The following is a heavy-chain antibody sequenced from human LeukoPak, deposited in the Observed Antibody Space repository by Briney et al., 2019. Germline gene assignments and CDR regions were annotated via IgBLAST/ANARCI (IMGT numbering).Heavy chain of an antibody. J-gene: IGHJ4*02. V-gene: IGHV3-53*01. Sequence: GGSLRLSCAASGFTVSSNYMSWVRQAPGKGLEWVSVIYSGGSTYYADSVKGRFTISRDNSKNTLYLQMNSLRAEDAAVYYCARSPGRGWYSYYFDYWGQGTLVTVSS. CDR1: GFTVSSNY. CDR3: ARSPGRGWYSYYFDY. CDR2: IYSGGST. D-gene: IGHD6-19*01.